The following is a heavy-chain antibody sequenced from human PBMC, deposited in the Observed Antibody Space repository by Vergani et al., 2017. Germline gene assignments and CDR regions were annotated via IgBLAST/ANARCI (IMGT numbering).Heavy chain of an antibody. CDR1: GFTFSSYA. D-gene: IGHD6-19*01. V-gene: IGHV3-30-3*01. Sequence: QVQLVESGGGVVQPGRSLRLSCAASGFTFSSYAMHWVRQAPGKGLEWVAVISYDGSNKYYADSVKGRFTISRDNSKNTLYLQMNSLRAEDTAVYYCANLGLAVAGTLDDYWGQEPWSPSPQ. J-gene: IGHJ4*01. CDR3: ANLGLAVAGTLDDY. CDR2: ISYDGSNK.